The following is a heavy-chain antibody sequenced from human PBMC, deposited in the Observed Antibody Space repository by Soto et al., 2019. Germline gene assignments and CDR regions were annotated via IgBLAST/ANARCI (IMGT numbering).Heavy chain of an antibody. J-gene: IGHJ5*02. Sequence: SETLSLTCTVSGGSISSSEYYWGWIRQPPGKGLEWIGSIYYSGSTYYNPSLKSRVTISIASSKKEFSLKLTSVTAADTALYYFARLTAYCGGDCYSKRGWFDPWGQGTLVTVSS. D-gene: IGHD2-21*02. CDR3: ARLTAYCGGDCYSKRGWFDP. V-gene: IGHV4-39*01. CDR2: IYYSGST. CDR1: GGSISSSEYY.